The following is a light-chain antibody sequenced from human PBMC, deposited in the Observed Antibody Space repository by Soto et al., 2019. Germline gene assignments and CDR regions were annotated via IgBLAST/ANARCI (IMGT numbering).Light chain of an antibody. V-gene: IGLV2-8*01. CDR3: SSYAGSNKLL. CDR1: SNDVGGYDY. Sequence: QSVLTQPPSASGSPGQSVTISCTGTSNDVGGYDYVSWYQQHPGKAPKLMIFEVSNRPSGVPDRFSGSKSGNTASLTVSGLQAEDEAHYYCSSYAGSNKLLFGGGTKVTVL. J-gene: IGLJ2*01. CDR2: EVS.